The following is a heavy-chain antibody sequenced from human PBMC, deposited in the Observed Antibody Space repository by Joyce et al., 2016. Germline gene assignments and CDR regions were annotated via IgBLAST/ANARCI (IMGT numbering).Heavy chain of an antibody. CDR1: GFPFSTYG. CDR2: ISGSDGST. Sequence: EVQLLESGGGLVQPGGSLRLSCTASGFPFSTYGMNWVRQAPGKGLEWVSGISGSDGSTYYTGSVKGRFTISRDNSKNTVYLQMNSLRVEDTAVYYCAKVMRQWLVQSDHWGQGTLVTVSS. J-gene: IGHJ4*02. CDR3: AKVMRQWLVQSDH. V-gene: IGHV3-23*01. D-gene: IGHD6-19*01.